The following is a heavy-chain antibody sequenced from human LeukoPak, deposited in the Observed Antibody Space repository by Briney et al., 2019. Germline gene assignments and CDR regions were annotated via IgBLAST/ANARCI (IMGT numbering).Heavy chain of an antibody. Sequence: GGSLRLSCAASGFTVSSNYMSWVRQAQGKGLEWVSVIYSGGSTYYADSVKGRFTISRDNSKNTLYLQMNSLRAEDTAVCYCARGLMVRGVLFDYWGQGTLVTVSS. CDR3: ARGLMVRGVLFDY. CDR2: IYSGGST. J-gene: IGHJ4*02. V-gene: IGHV3-53*01. D-gene: IGHD3-10*01. CDR1: GFTVSSNY.